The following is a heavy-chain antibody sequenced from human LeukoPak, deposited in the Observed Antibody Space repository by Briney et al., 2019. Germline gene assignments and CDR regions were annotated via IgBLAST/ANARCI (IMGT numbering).Heavy chain of an antibody. V-gene: IGHV1-69*01. CDR2: IIPIFGTA. Sequence: SVKVSCKASGDTFSRYAISWVRQAPGQGLKWMGGIIPIFGTADYAQKFQGRVTITADESTSAAYMELSSLRSEDTAVYYCASGDSSGYFHFDYWGQGTLVTVSS. D-gene: IGHD3-22*01. CDR1: GDTFSRYA. J-gene: IGHJ4*02. CDR3: ASGDSSGYFHFDY.